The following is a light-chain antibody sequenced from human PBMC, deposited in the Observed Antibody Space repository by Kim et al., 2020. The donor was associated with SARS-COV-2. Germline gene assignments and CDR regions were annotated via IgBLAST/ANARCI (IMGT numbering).Light chain of an antibody. CDR1: QSVFSNSNNKNY. V-gene: IGKV4-1*01. J-gene: IGKJ1*01. CDR2: WAS. Sequence: DFVMTQSPESLAVSLGERATINCRSSQSVFSNSNNKNYLAWYQQKPGQPPKLLFYWASTRESGVPDRFSGSGSGTDFTLTISSLQAEDVALYYCHQYYTSLPSFGQGTKVDIK. CDR3: HQYYTSLPS.